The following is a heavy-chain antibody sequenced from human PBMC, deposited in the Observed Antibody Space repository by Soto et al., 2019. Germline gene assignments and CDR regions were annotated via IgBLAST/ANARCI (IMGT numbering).Heavy chain of an antibody. D-gene: IGHD6-19*01. CDR3: AREQRKQWLVRGLWFAP. V-gene: IGHV3-21*01. J-gene: IGHJ5*02. CDR2: ISSSSSYI. Sequence: PGGSLRVSCPASGFTFTRCSTNWVRQAAGKRLALISTISSSSSYIYYADSVKGRFTISRDNAKSSLYLQMNNLRSEDTAVYYCAREQRKQWLVRGLWFAPGGHGTLVTVSS. CDR1: GFTFTRCS.